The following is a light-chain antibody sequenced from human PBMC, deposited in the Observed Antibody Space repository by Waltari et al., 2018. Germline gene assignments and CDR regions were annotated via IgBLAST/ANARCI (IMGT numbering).Light chain of an antibody. CDR1: QNVSSSY. Sequence: EIVLTQSPGSQSLSPGERATPSCRARQNVSSSYLAWYQQKPCQAPRLLIYGASSRATGIPDRFSGSGSGTDFTLTISRLEPEDFAVYYCQQYGSSSWTFGQGTKVEIK. CDR3: QQYGSSSWT. V-gene: IGKV3-20*01. CDR2: GAS. J-gene: IGKJ1*01.